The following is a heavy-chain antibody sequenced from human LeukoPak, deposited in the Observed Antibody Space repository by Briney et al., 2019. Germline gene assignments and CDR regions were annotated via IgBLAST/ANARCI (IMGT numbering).Heavy chain of an antibody. Sequence: GGSLRLSCAASGFTFSDYEMNWVRQAPGKGLEWVSYISSSGATIHYADSVKGRFTISRDNAKNSLYLQMDSLRAEDTAVYYCARGLPKYTAMVTGGVFDYWGQGTLVTVSS. CDR3: ARGLPKYTAMVTGGVFDY. V-gene: IGHV3-48*03. J-gene: IGHJ4*02. CDR1: GFTFSDYE. D-gene: IGHD5-18*01. CDR2: ISSSGATI.